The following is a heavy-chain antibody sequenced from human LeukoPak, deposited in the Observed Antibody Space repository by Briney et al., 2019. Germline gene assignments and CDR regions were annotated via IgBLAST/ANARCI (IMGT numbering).Heavy chain of an antibody. CDR2: IKQDGSEK. V-gene: IGHV3-7*01. CDR1: GITFSSYA. D-gene: IGHD3-16*01. Sequence: GGSLRLSCAASGITFSSYAMSWVRQAPGKGLEWVANIKQDGSEKYYVDSVKGRFTISRDNAKNSLYLQMNSLRAEDTAVYYCARATNYDYVWGSYYSYWGQGTLVTVSS. CDR3: ARATNYDYVWGSYYSY. J-gene: IGHJ4*02.